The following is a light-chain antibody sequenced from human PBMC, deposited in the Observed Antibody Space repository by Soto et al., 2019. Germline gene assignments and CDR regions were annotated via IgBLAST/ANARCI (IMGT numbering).Light chain of an antibody. V-gene: IGKV3-15*01. Sequence: EIVMTQSPATLSVSPGEGATLSCKASQNVYNNLAWYQQRPGQPPRLLIYDASTMATGISARFSGSGYGTDFTLTISSLQSEDFAVYFCQQCRNWPRTFGGGTKVEIK. CDR2: DAS. CDR3: QQCRNWPRT. CDR1: QNVYNN. J-gene: IGKJ4*01.